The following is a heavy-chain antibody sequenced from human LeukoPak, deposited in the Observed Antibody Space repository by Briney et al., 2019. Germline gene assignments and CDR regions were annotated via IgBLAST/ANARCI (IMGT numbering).Heavy chain of an antibody. Sequence: SETLSLTCTVSGYSINSGYYWGWIRQPPGKGLEWIGSIYHSGSTFYNPSLKSRVTISVDTSKNQFSLKLSSVTAVDTAVYYCARSPFGGVIDKNYFDYWGQGTLVTVSS. CDR2: IYHSGST. J-gene: IGHJ4*02. CDR1: GYSINSGYY. V-gene: IGHV4-38-2*02. D-gene: IGHD3-16*02. CDR3: ARSPFGGVIDKNYFDY.